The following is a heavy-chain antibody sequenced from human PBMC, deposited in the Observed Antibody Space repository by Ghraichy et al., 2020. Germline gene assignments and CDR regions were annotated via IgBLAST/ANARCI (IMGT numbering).Heavy chain of an antibody. CDR2: INDSGST. J-gene: IGHJ4*02. CDR1: GVSFRSYY. D-gene: IGHD4-11*01. Sequence: SQTLSLTCAVYGVSFRSYYWSWIRQTPGNGLEWIAEINDSGSTNYNPSLESRVTISVDPSKNQVSLKVTSVTAADTAIYYCASSDYRKIDYWGQGTQVTVSS. V-gene: IGHV4-34*01. CDR3: ASSDYRKIDY.